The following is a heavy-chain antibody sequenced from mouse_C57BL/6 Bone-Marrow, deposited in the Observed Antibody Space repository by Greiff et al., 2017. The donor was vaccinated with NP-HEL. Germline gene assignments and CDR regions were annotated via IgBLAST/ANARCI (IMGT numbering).Heavy chain of an antibody. J-gene: IGHJ2*01. CDR1: GYTFTDHT. CDR3: TRRELLRSPSYFDY. V-gene: IGHV1-78*01. Sequence: VQLQQSDAELVKPGASVKISCKVSGYTFTDHTIHWMKQRPEQGLEWIGYIYPRDGSTKYNEKFKGKATLTADKSSSTAYMQLNSLTSEDSAVYYCTRRELLRSPSYFDYWGQGTTLTVSS. CDR2: IYPRDGST. D-gene: IGHD1-1*01.